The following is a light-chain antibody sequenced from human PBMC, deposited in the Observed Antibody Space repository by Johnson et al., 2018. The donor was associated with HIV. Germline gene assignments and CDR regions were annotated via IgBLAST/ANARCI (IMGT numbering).Light chain of an antibody. J-gene: IGLJ1*01. CDR3: GTWDSSLSAVV. CDR1: NSNIGNNY. V-gene: IGLV1-51*01. Sequence: QSVLTQPPSVSAAPGQKVTISCSGSNSNIGNNYVSWYQQLPGTAPKLLIYDNNKRPSGIPDRFSGSKSGTSATLGITGLPTGDEADYDCGTWDSSLSAVVFGTGTKVTVL. CDR2: DNN.